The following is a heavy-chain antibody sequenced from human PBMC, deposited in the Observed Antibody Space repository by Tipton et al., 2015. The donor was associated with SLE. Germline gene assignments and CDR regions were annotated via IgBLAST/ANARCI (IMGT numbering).Heavy chain of an antibody. V-gene: IGHV3-30-3*01. CDR2: ISSDGSNK. CDR1: GFSFSTYA. Sequence: SLRLSCAASGFSFSTYAIHWVRQAPGKGLEWVALISSDGSNKYYGDSVKGRFTMSRDNSKNTLFLQMNSLRTEDTAVYYCARVRDRVMVDYFDYWGQGTLVTVSS. CDR3: ARVRDRVMVDYFDY. D-gene: IGHD5-18*01. J-gene: IGHJ4*02.